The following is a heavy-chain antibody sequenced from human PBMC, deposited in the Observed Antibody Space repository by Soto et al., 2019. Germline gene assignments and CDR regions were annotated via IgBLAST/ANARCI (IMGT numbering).Heavy chain of an antibody. D-gene: IGHD2-15*01. CDR3: AKYGCSGSTCYRWFDS. CDR2: ITASGDSATGDFT. V-gene: IGHV3-23*01. CDR1: GFTFSNFV. Sequence: GKSLKISCASSGFTFSNFVMNWVRHAPVKRVELVSIITASGDSATGDFTYYAYSVQGRFTISRDTSKNTLYLQMNSLRAEDTAVYYCAKYGCSGSTCYRWFDSWGQGTLVTVSS. J-gene: IGHJ5*01.